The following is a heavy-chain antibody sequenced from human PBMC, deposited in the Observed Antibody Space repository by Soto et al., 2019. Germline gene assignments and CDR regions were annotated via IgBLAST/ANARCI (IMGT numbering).Heavy chain of an antibody. J-gene: IGHJ4*02. V-gene: IGHV3-48*01. CDR3: AREGGNSAFAY. D-gene: IGHD2-21*02. CDR1: GFTFSSYS. CDR2: ISSSSSTI. Sequence: GGSLRLSCAASGFTFSSYSMNWVRQAPGKGLEWVSYISSSSSTIYYADSVKGRFTISRDNAKNSLYLQMNSLRAEDTAVYYCAREGGNSAFAYWGQGTLVTVSS.